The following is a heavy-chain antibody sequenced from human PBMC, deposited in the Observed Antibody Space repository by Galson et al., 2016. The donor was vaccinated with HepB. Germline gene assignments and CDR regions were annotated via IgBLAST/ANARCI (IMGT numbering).Heavy chain of an antibody. J-gene: IGHJ5*02. CDR1: GYTFSSYF. Sequence: SVKVSCKASGYTFSSYFMQWVRQAPGQGPEWMGIIKPSDGSTNYAQKFQGRVTMTRDTSSSTVYMELSSLTSDDTAVYYCATYSGSTSWFDPWGQGTLVIVSS. V-gene: IGHV1-46*01. CDR3: ATYSGSTSWFDP. D-gene: IGHD1-26*01. CDR2: IKPSDGST.